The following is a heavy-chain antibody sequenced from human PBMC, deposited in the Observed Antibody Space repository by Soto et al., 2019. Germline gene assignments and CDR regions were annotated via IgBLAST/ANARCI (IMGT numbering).Heavy chain of an antibody. V-gene: IGHV4-4*07. CDR1: GGSMNDYY. CDR3: ASGRLVSRYYGLDV. D-gene: IGHD6-6*01. Sequence: QVQLQESGPGLVKPSETLSLTCTVSGGSMNDYYWSWIRQPAGKGLEWIGRIFTSGNTNYDPSLRSRLTMSVDTSTNHVSLRLTSVTAADTAVYYCASGRLVSRYYGLDVWGQGTTVTVSS. CDR2: IFTSGNT. J-gene: IGHJ6*02.